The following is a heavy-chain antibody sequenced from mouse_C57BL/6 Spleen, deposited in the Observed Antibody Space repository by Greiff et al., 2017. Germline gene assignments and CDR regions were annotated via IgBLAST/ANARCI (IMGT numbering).Heavy chain of an antibody. CDR1: GYTFTSYW. CDR3: SRSPCYSNPVDY. J-gene: IGHJ2*01. CDR2: INPSNGGT. D-gene: IGHD2-5*01. Sequence: QVQLQQPGTELVKPGASVKLSCKASGYTFTSYWMHWVKQRPGQGLEWIGNINPSNGGTNYNEKFKSNATLTVKKSSSTAYMQLSSLTSEDSAVYYCSRSPCYSNPVDYWGQGTTLTVSS. V-gene: IGHV1-53*01.